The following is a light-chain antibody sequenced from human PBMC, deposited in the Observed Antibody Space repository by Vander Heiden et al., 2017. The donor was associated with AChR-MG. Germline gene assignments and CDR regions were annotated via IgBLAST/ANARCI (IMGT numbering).Light chain of an antibody. V-gene: IGLV3-21*02. CDR1: TIARKS. J-gene: IGLJ2*01. CDR3: QAWESTSDLVV. Sequence: SYVPTPPASVSVGPGPTASLPCGGNTIARKSVHWYQQRPGQAPVLVVHDDSDRPSGIPERFSGSNSGTTATLTISRVEAGDEADYYCQAWESTSDLVVFGGGTKLTVL. CDR2: DDS.